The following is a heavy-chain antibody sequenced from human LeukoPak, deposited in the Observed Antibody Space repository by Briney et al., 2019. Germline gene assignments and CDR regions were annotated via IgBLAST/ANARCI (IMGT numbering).Heavy chain of an antibody. CDR2: ISGSGGST. D-gene: IGHD6-19*01. CDR1: GFTFSSYA. CDR3: AKDPIAVAGYYYYGMDV. V-gene: IGHV3-23*01. J-gene: IGHJ6*02. Sequence: GGSLRLYCAASGFTFSSYAMSWVRQAPGKGLEWVSAISGSGGSTYYADSVKGRFTISRDNSKNTLYLQMNSLRAEDTAVYYCAKDPIAVAGYYYYGMDVWGQGTTVTVSS.